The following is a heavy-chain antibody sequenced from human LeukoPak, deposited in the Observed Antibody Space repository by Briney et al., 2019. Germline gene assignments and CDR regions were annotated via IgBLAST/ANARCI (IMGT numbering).Heavy chain of an antibody. Sequence: SETLSLTCTVSGGSISSYYWSWIRQPPGKGLEWIGEINHSESTSTNYNPSLKSRVTISVDASRMQFSLKLSSVTVADTAVYYCARGRSNRDYWGQGTLVTVSS. V-gene: IGHV4-34*01. CDR2: INHSESTST. D-gene: IGHD3-16*01. J-gene: IGHJ4*02. CDR3: ARGRSNRDY. CDR1: GGSISSYY.